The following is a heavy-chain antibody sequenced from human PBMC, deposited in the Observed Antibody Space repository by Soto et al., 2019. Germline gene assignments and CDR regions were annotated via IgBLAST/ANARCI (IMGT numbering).Heavy chain of an antibody. CDR2: IYPGDSDA. CDR1: GYSFTSYW. D-gene: IGHD3-22*01. V-gene: IGHV5-51*01. Sequence: GESLKISCKGSGYSFTSYWIGWERQMTGKGLGWMGIIYPGDSDARYSPSFQGQVTISADKSISTAYLQWSSLKASDTAMYYCARHFGRNYYDSSGYYSGYYYYGMDVWGQGTTVTVSS. CDR3: ARHFGRNYYDSSGYYSGYYYYGMDV. J-gene: IGHJ6*02.